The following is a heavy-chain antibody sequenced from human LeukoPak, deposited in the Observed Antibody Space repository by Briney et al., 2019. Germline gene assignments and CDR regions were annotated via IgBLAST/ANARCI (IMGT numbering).Heavy chain of an antibody. D-gene: IGHD2-15*01. Sequence: SGTLSLTCAVSGGSISSSNWWSWVRQPPGKGLEWIGEIYHSGSTYYNPSLKSRVTISVDTSKNQFSLKLSSVTAAGTAVYYCARGCSGGSCYGAAFDIWGQGTMVTVSS. CDR1: GGSISSSNW. V-gene: IGHV4-4*02. CDR2: IYHSGST. CDR3: ARGCSGGSCYGAAFDI. J-gene: IGHJ3*02.